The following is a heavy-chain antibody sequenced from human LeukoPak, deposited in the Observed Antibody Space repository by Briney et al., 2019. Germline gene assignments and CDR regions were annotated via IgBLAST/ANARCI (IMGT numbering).Heavy chain of an antibody. D-gene: IGHD2-15*01. J-gene: IGHJ3*02. CDR3: ARIWSDVVVVAATDDAFDI. Sequence: GGSLGLSCAAPGFTVSSNYMSWVRQAPGKGLEWVSVIYSGGSTYYAASVKGRFTITRDNSKNTLYLQMNSLRAEDTAVYYCARIWSDVVVVAATDDAFDIWGQGTMVTVSS. CDR2: IYSGGST. V-gene: IGHV3-66*01. CDR1: GFTVSSNY.